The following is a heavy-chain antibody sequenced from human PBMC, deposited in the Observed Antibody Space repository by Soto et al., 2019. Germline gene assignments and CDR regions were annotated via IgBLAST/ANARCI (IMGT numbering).Heavy chain of an antibody. CDR3: ARAQVVPAANLYYYYYMDV. D-gene: IGHD2-2*01. J-gene: IGHJ6*03. Sequence: PGGSLRLSCAASGFTFSSYWMSWVRQAPGKGLEWVANIKQDGSEKYYVDSVKGRFTISRDNAKNSLYLQMNSLRAEDTAVYYCARAQVVPAANLYYYYYMDVWGKGTTVTVSS. CDR2: IKQDGSEK. V-gene: IGHV3-7*01. CDR1: GFTFSSYW.